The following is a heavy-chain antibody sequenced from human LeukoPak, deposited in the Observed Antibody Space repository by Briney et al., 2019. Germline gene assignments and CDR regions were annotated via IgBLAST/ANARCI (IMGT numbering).Heavy chain of an antibody. CDR1: GFTFSNYW. D-gene: IGHD6-19*01. CDR2: IKEDGSRI. V-gene: IGHV3-7*01. Sequence: LPGGSLRLSCAGTGFTFSNYWMNWVRQAPGKGLEWVANIKEDGSRINYVDSVKGRFTISRDNAKNSVYLQMDNLRAEDTAVYYCVGSSGWLFDYWGQGILVAVSS. J-gene: IGHJ4*02. CDR3: VGSSGWLFDY.